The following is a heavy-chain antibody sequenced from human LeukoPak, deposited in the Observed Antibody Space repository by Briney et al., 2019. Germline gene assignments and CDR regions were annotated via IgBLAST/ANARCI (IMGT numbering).Heavy chain of an antibody. CDR3: ARAGHGSGSSVDY. D-gene: IGHD3-10*01. Sequence: SETLSLTCTVSGGSISPYYWSWIRQPAGKGLEWIGRIYTRGNSNYNPSLKSRVTISVDTSKNQFSLKLASVTAADTAVYYCARAGHGSGSSVDYWGQGTLVTVSS. J-gene: IGHJ4*02. CDR2: IYTRGNS. V-gene: IGHV4-4*07. CDR1: GGSISPYY.